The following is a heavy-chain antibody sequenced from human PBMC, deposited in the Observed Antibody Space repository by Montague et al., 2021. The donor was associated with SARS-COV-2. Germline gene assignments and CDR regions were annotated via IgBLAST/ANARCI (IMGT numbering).Heavy chain of an antibody. CDR3: ARLGDGAVPSPILGVGPYYSYYYMDV. CDR1: GGSFSTYS. CDR2: IHHGGST. Sequence: SETLSLTCAVHGGSFSTYSWNWIRQPPGKGLEWIGEIHHGGSTNYNPSLKSRVTISADTSKNQFSLKLTSVAAADTAVYYCARLGDGAVPSPILGVGPYYSYYYMDVWCKGTTVTVSS. J-gene: IGHJ6*03. D-gene: IGHD3-10*01. V-gene: IGHV4-34*01.